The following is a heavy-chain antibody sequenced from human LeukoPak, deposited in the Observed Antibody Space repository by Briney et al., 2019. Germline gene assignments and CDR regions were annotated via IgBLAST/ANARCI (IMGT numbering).Heavy chain of an antibody. J-gene: IGHJ6*03. CDR2: ISASGHYI. CDR3: ARDGSWGDYQFYFYMDV. Sequence: GGSLRLSCEASGFTFGSFAMSWVRQAPGKGLEWLSGISASGHYIYQADSVKGRFTISRDNSKNTLYMEMNSLRAEDTAVYYCARDGSWGDYQFYFYMDVWGKGTTVTVSS. D-gene: IGHD2-2*01. V-gene: IGHV3-23*01. CDR1: GFTFGSFA.